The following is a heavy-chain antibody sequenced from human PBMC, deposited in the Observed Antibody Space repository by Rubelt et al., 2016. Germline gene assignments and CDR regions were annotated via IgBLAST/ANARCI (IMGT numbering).Heavy chain of an antibody. CDR3: ARDYSISGSFTTDYYYYGMDV. D-gene: IGHD1-26*01. V-gene: IGHV3-11*01. J-gene: IGHJ6*02. Sequence: YISRSGDAMYYADSVKGRFTISRDNAKNSLYLQMNSLRAEDTAVYYCARDYSISGSFTTDYYYYGMDVWGQGTTVTASS. CDR2: ISRSGDAM.